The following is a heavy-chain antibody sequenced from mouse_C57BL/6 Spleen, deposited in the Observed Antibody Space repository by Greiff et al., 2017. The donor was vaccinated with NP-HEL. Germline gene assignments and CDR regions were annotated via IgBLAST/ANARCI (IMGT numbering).Heavy chain of an antibody. J-gene: IGHJ4*01. Sequence: VQLVESGPELVKPGASVKISCKASGYAFSSSWMNWVKQRPGTGLEWIGRIYPGDGDTNYNGKLKGKATLTADKSSSTAYMQLSSLTSEDSAVYFCATGSSYAMDYWGQGTSVTVSS. V-gene: IGHV1-82*01. CDR2: IYPGDGDT. CDR1: GYAFSSSW. D-gene: IGHD1-1*01. CDR3: ATGSSYAMDY.